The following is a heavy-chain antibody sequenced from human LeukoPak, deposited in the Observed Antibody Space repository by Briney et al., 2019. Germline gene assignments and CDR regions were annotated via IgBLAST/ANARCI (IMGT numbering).Heavy chain of an antibody. CDR3: AKSIAARPTRGY. J-gene: IGHJ4*02. CDR2: ISGSGGST. D-gene: IGHD6-6*01. Sequence: HSGGSLRLSCTASGFTFSSYAMSWVRQAPGKGLEWVSAISGSGGSTYYADSVKGRFTISRDNSKNTLYLQMNSLRAEDTAVYYCAKSIAARPTRGYWGQGTLVTVSS. V-gene: IGHV3-23*01. CDR1: GFTFSSYA.